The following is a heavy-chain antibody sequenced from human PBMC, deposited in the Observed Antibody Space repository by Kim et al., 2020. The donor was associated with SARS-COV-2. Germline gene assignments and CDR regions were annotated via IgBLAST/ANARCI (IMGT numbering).Heavy chain of an antibody. Sequence: GGSLRLSCAASGFTFNNYALSWVRQGPGQGLEWVSAITAGGTGTYYADSVKGGFTISRDNSKNTLYLQMNSLRAEDTAVYYCAKGSYGDYDNWGQGTLVTVSS. D-gene: IGHD4-17*01. J-gene: IGHJ4*02. V-gene: IGHV3-23*01. CDR1: GFTFNNYA. CDR2: ITAGGTGT. CDR3: AKGSYGDYDN.